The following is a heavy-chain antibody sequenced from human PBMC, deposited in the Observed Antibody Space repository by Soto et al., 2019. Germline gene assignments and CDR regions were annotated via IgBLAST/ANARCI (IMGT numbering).Heavy chain of an antibody. V-gene: IGHV4-59*01. CDR3: AKGGRSKFDP. Sequence: QVQLQESGPGLVKPSETLSLTCSVSGGSISRNYWSWIRQSPGKGLEWIGYIYYTGSTNYNPSLKSRVTISVHTSKNQFSLKLSSVTAADTAMYYCAKGGRSKFDPWGQGTLVTVSS. J-gene: IGHJ5*02. D-gene: IGHD2-2*01. CDR2: IYYTGST. CDR1: GGSISRNY.